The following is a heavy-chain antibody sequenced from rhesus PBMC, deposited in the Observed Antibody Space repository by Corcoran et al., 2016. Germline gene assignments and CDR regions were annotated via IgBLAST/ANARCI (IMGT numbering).Heavy chain of an antibody. Sequence: DVQVVESGGGLVTAGGAMRPACGAPGLRVRDDEMEGFGTDPGKGLEWVSAISEGDEVTIYADSVKGRFTISRDNAKNSVFLQMNSLTAEDTAVYYCARDQLFTLRLPNEGWSNFDSWGQGVLVTVSS. J-gene: IGHJ4*01. V-gene: IGHV3-100*02. D-gene: IGHD6-37*01. CDR1: GLRVRDDE. CDR2: ISEGDEVT. CDR3: ARDQLFTLRLPNEGWSNFDS.